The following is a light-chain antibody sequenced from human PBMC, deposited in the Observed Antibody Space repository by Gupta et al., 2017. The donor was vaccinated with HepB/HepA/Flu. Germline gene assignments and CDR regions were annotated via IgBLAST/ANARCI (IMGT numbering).Light chain of an antibody. CDR1: MLAKQY. CDR2: KDS. V-gene: IGLV3-25*03. CDR3: QSADSTNTHV. J-gene: IGLJ1*01. Sequence: SSELTQPPSVSVSPGQTARLTCSGNMLAKQYAYWYRQKPGQAPALVIYKDSERPSGIPERFSGSSSGTTVTLTISGVQAEDEADYYCQSADSTNTHVFGTGTKVTVL.